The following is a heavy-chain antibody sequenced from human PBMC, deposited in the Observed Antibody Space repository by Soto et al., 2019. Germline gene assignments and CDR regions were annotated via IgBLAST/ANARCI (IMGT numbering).Heavy chain of an antibody. Sequence: QVQMVQSGPEVKKPGASVKVSCKTSGYTFTSYGVAWVRQAPGQGLDWMGGIRPSKGDTTHAQKFQGRVTMTPNTSTSTAYMELRSLTSDDTAVYYCATRSPAFDFWGQGTLVTVSS. V-gene: IGHV1-18*01. CDR3: ATRSPAFDF. J-gene: IGHJ4*02. CDR2: IRPSKGDT. CDR1: GYTFTSYG.